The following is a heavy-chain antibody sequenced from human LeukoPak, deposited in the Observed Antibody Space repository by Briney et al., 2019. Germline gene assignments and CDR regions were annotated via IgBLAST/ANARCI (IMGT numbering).Heavy chain of an antibody. V-gene: IGHV4-61*02. CDR1: GGSISSGTYY. Sequence: PSETLSLTCTASGGSISSGTYYWSWIRQPAGKGLEWIGRIYTSGSTNYNPSLKSRVTISVDTSKNQFSLKLSSVTAADTAVYYCARGHIGPWGQGTLVTVSS. CDR3: ARGHIGP. D-gene: IGHD2-21*01. CDR2: IYTSGST. J-gene: IGHJ5*02.